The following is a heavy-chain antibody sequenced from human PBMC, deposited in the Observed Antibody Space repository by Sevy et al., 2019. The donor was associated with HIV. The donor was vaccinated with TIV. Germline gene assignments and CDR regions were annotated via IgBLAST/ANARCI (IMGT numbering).Heavy chain of an antibody. CDR2: INPTSGGT. D-gene: IGHD6-13*01. Sequence: ASVNVSCKTSGYSFSGYNMHWVRQAPGQGLEWMGRINPTSGGTKFAEMFQGRVTMTRDMSISTAYMELSSLRSDDTAVYYCVRVPAAAGTRGYFDYWGQGTLVTVSS. J-gene: IGHJ4*02. V-gene: IGHV1-2*06. CDR1: GYSFSGYN. CDR3: VRVPAAAGTRGYFDY.